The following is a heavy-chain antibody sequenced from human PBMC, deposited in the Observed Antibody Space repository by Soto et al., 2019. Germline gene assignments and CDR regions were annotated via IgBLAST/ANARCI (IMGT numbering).Heavy chain of an antibody. CDR3: ARCLQSNKLYRSSGYKN. CDR2: INHSGGT. J-gene: IGHJ4*02. Sequence: SETMSLSCSVYDGSFSGYYWSWIRQPPGKGQEWIGTINHSGGTNYNPSLKSRVTISVDTSKNQFSLNLSSETAADTAVYYCARCLQSNKLYRSSGYKNRGQGSLVTVSS. V-gene: IGHV4-34*01. D-gene: IGHD6-13*01. CDR1: DGSFSGYY.